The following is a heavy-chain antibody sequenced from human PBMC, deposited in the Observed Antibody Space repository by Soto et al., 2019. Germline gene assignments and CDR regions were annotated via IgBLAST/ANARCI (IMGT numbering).Heavy chain of an antibody. CDR2: ISGSGGST. Sequence: GGSLRLSCAASGFTFSNYAMSWVRQAPGKGLEWLSDISGSGGSTFYADSVRGRFTISRDNSKDTLFLQMNSLRTDDTAVYYCSKWPWGITTSKKRLWDWGQRTLVTV. V-gene: IGHV3-23*01. D-gene: IGHD2-2*01. CDR1: GFTFSNYA. CDR3: SKWPWGITTSKKRLWD. J-gene: IGHJ4*01.